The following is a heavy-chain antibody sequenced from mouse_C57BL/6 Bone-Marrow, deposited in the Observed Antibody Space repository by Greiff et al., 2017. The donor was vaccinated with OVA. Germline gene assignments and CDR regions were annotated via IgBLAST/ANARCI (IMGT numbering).Heavy chain of an antibody. V-gene: IGHV3-6*01. J-gene: IGHJ2*01. CDR2: ISYDGSN. Sequence: EVQLQESGPGLVKPSQSLSLTCSVPGYSITSGYYWNWIRQFPGNKLEWMGYISYDGSNNYNPSLKNRISITRDTSKNQFFLKLNSVTTEDTATYYCARVGTTEMYFDYWGQGTTLTVSS. CDR3: ARVGTTEMYFDY. D-gene: IGHD1-1*01. CDR1: GYSITSGYY.